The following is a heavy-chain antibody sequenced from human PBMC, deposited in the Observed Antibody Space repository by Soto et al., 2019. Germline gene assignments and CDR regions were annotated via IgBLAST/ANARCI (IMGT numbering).Heavy chain of an antibody. Sequence: QVQLVESGGGEAQPGRSLTISCAASGFTFSTYGMHWVRQTPGKGLEWVAVISYDGTNKFYSDSVKGRFTISRDNFKNTLTLQMNSLRADDTAVYSCAKDLQSYGDYDYYCYGMDVWGLGTRVTVSS. D-gene: IGHD4-17*01. V-gene: IGHV3-30*18. CDR3: AKDLQSYGDYDYYCYGMDV. J-gene: IGHJ6*02. CDR2: ISYDGTNK. CDR1: GFTFSTYG.